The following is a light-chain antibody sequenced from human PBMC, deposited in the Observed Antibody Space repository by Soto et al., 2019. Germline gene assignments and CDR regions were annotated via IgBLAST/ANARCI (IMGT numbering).Light chain of an antibody. V-gene: IGLV2-14*01. CDR1: SSDVGGYNY. CDR3: SSYTSSSTLV. J-gene: IGLJ1*01. CDR2: DVS. Sequence: HSVLNQPASVSGSPGQSITISYTGTSSDVGGYNYVSWYQQHPGKAPKLMIYDVSNRPSGVSNRFSGSKSGNTASLTISGLQAEDEADYYCSSYTSSSTLVFGTGTKVTVL.